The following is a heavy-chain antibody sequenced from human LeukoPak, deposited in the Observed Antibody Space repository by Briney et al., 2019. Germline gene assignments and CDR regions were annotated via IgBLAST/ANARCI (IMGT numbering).Heavy chain of an antibody. D-gene: IGHD3-16*02. CDR3: ARGGFYDYVWGSYRYRGLFDY. V-gene: IGHV3-66*02. CDR2: IYSGGST. CDR1: GFTVSSNY. Sequence: PGGSLRLSCAASGFTVSSNYMSWVRQAPGKGLEWVSVIYSGGSTYYADSVKGRFTISRDNSKNTLYLQMNSLRAEDTAVYYCARGGFYDYVWGSYRYRGLFDYWGQGTLVTVSS. J-gene: IGHJ4*02.